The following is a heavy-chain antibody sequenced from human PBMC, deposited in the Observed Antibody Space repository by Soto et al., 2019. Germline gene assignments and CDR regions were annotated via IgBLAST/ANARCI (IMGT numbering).Heavy chain of an antibody. Sequence: EVQLVESGGGLVKPGGSLRLSCAASGFTFRSYSMNWVRQAPGKGLEWVSSISSSSSYIYYADSVKGRFTISRDNAKNSLYLQMNSLRAEDTAVYYCARVGSPDFDYWGQGTLVTVSS. J-gene: IGHJ4*02. CDR1: GFTFRSYS. CDR3: ARVGSPDFDY. V-gene: IGHV3-21*01. CDR2: ISSSSSYI.